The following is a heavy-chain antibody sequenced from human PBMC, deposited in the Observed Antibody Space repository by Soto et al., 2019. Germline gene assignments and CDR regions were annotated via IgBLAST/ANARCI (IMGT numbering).Heavy chain of an antibody. CDR2: ISGSGGST. V-gene: IGHV3-23*01. J-gene: IGHJ2*01. CDR3: ARRTVGGYFDL. CDR1: GFTFSIYA. Sequence: EVQLLESGGGLVQPGGSLRLSCAASGFTFSIYAMNWVRQAPGKGLEWVSVISGSGGSTYYADSVKGRFTISRDNSKNTLYLQMTSLRAEDTAVYYCARRTVGGYFDLWGRGTLVTVSS. D-gene: IGHD1-26*01.